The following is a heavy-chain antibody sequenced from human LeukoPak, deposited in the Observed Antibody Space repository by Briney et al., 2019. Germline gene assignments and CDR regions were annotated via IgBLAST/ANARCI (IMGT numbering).Heavy chain of an antibody. CDR2: IYYSGST. D-gene: IGHD4-11*01. CDR1: GGSISSYY. Sequence: PSETLSLTCTVSGGSISSYYWSWIRQPPGKGLEWIGYIYYSGSTNYNPSLQSRVTISVDTSKNQFSLRLSSVTAADTAVYYCARAYSKYPYYFDYWGQGTLVTVSS. CDR3: ARAYSKYPYYFDY. J-gene: IGHJ4*02. V-gene: IGHV4-59*01.